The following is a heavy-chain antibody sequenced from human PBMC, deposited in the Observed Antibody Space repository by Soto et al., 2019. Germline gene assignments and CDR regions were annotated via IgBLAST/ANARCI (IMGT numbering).Heavy chain of an antibody. D-gene: IGHD5-18*01. J-gene: IGHJ4*02. CDR2: ISGSGGST. CDR1: GFTFNNYA. Sequence: EVQLLESGGGLIQPGGSLRLSCAASGFTFNNYAMNWVRQAPWKGLEWVSTISGSGGSTFYPDSVKGRFTISRDNSKNTLYLQMNSLRVEATAVYYCAKVLGYIYAQQYFDYWGQGTLVTVSS. CDR3: AKVLGYIYAQQYFDY. V-gene: IGHV3-23*01.